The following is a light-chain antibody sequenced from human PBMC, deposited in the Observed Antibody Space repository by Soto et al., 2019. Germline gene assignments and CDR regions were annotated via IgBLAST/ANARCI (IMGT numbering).Light chain of an antibody. J-gene: IGLJ1*01. V-gene: IGLV2-14*03. Sequence: QCDRTQPASVSGAPGQAITISCTSTSSDVGGYNYVSWYQHHPGKAPKLMIYDVSNRPSGVSNRFSGSKSGNTASLTISGLQPEDEADYYCSSYTTSNTRQIVFGTGTKVTVL. CDR1: SSDVGGYNY. CDR2: DVS. CDR3: SSYTTSNTRQIV.